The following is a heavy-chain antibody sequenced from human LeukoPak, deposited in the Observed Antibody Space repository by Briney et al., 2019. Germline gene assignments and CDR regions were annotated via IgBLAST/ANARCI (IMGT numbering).Heavy chain of an antibody. CDR1: GGSFSGYY. CDR3: ARGRYCSSTSCYPLRWFDP. D-gene: IGHD2-2*01. V-gene: IGHV4-34*01. Sequence: SETLSLTCAVYGGSFSGYYWSWIRQPPGKELEWIGEIDHSGSTNYNPSLKSRVTISVDTSKNQFSLKLSSVTAADTAVYYCARGRYCSSTSCYPLRWFDPWGQGTLVTVSS. CDR2: IDHSGST. J-gene: IGHJ5*02.